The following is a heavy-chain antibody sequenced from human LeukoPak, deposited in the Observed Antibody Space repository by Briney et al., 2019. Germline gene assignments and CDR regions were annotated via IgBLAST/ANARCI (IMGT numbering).Heavy chain of an antibody. Sequence: ASVKVSCKASGYTFTSYGISWVRQAPGQGLEWMGWISAYNGNTNYAQKLQGRVTMTTDTSTSTAYMELRSLRSDDTAVYYCARVVRMVRGEVGAFDIWGQGTMVTVSS. CDR3: ARVVRMVRGEVGAFDI. J-gene: IGHJ3*02. CDR1: GYTFTSYG. CDR2: ISAYNGNT. D-gene: IGHD3-10*01. V-gene: IGHV1-18*01.